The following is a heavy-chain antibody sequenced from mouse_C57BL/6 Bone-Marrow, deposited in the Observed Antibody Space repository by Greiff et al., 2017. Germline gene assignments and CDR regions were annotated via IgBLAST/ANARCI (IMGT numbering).Heavy chain of an antibody. V-gene: IGHV1-55*01. CDR2: IYPGSGST. J-gene: IGHJ4*01. CDR1: GYTFTSYW. Sequence: QVQLKQPGAELVKPGASVKMSCKASGYTFTSYWITWVKQRPGQGLEWIGDIYPGSGSTNYNEKFKSKATLTVDTSSSTAYMQLSSVTSEDSAVYYCARNDGYYVWAMDYWGQGTSVTVSS. D-gene: IGHD2-3*01. CDR3: ARNDGYYVWAMDY.